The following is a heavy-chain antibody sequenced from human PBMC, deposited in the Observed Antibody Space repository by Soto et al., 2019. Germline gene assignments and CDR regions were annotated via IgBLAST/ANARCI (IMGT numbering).Heavy chain of an antibody. CDR2: ISGDGSST. V-gene: IGHV3-74*01. Sequence: EVQLVESGGGLVQPGGSLGLSCITSGFTFSNYWMYWVRQVPGKGLVWVSRISGDGSSTYYEDSVKGRFTISRDNAKKMLYLQMNSLRVEDTAVYHCVRGSNGLSGIDYWGQGILVTVS. CDR1: GFTFSNYW. CDR3: VRGSNGLSGIDY. J-gene: IGHJ4*02. D-gene: IGHD3-16*01.